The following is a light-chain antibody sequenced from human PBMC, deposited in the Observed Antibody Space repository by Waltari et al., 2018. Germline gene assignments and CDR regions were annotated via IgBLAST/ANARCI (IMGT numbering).Light chain of an antibody. CDR2: KAS. Sequence: DIQMTQSPSTLAASIGDPVTISCRASEIISNWLAWYQQKPGKAPKLLISKASTLESGVPSRFSGSGSGTEFNLTISSLQPDDFATYYCQQYITYTFGQGTKLEIQ. V-gene: IGKV1-5*03. J-gene: IGKJ2*01. CDR1: EIISNW. CDR3: QQYITYT.